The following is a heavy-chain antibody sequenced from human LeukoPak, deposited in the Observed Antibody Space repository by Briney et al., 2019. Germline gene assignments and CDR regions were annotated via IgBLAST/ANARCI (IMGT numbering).Heavy chain of an antibody. D-gene: IGHD5-18*01. J-gene: IGHJ3*02. V-gene: IGHV1-46*01. CDR3: ARENVDTAMVVDAFDI. CDR2: INPSGGST. CDR1: GYTFTSYY. Sequence: ASVKVSCKASGYTFTSYYMHWVRQAPGQGLEWMGIINPSGGSTSYAQKFQGRVTMTRDTSTSTVYMELSSLRSEDTAVYYCARENVDTAMVVDAFDIWGRGTMATVSS.